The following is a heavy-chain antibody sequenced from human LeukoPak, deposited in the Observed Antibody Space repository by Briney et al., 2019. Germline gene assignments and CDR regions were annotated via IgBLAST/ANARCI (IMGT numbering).Heavy chain of an antibody. Sequence: PGGPLRLSCSASVFTLSTYAMHWVRQAPEKGLEHVSVISCYGDSTYYADSVKGRFTISRDTSKNTLYLQMSSLRLEDTAVYYCVRGALFLWFGEGWYGMDVWGQGTTVTVSS. CDR2: ISCYGDST. CDR1: VFTLSTYA. CDR3: VRGALFLWFGEGWYGMDV. D-gene: IGHD3-10*01. J-gene: IGHJ6*02. V-gene: IGHV3-64D*06.